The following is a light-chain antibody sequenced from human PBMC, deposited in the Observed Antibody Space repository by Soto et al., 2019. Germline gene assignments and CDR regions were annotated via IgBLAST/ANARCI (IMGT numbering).Light chain of an antibody. Sequence: EIVMTQSPATLSVSPGERATLSCRASQSVSSNLAWYQQKPGQAPRLLIYGASTRATGIPARFSGSGSGTDFTLTISSLEPEDFAVYFCQRRSNWPPTWTFGQGTKVEVK. J-gene: IGKJ1*01. CDR3: QRRSNWPPTWT. CDR1: QSVSSN. CDR2: GAS. V-gene: IGKV3D-15*01.